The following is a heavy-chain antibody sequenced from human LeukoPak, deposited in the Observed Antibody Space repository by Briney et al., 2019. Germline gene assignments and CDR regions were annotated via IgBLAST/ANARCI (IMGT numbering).Heavy chain of an antibody. CDR1: GFTFSTCA. J-gene: IGHJ4*02. V-gene: IGHV3-23*01. CDR2: ISGGGRST. Sequence: GGSLRLSCAASGFTFSTCAMSWVRQAPGKGLEWVSTISGGGRSTDYADTVKGHFTISRDNSKNTLYLQMNSLRAEDTAVYYCARERYFDYWGQGTLVTVSS. CDR3: ARERYFDY.